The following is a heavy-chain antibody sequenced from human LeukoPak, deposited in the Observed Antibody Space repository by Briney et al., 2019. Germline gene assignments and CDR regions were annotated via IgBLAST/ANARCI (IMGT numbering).Heavy chain of an antibody. D-gene: IGHD5-12*01. V-gene: IGHV4-30-2*01. CDR2: IYHSGST. J-gene: IGHJ3*02. CDR3: DRGGPSGYGKLYAFDI. Sequence: SETLSLTCAVSGGSISSGGYSWSWIRQPPGKGLEWIGYIYHSGSTYYNPSLKSRVTISVDRSKNQFSLKLSSVTAADTAVYYCDRGGPSGYGKLYAFDIWGQGTMVTVSS. CDR1: GGSISSGGYS.